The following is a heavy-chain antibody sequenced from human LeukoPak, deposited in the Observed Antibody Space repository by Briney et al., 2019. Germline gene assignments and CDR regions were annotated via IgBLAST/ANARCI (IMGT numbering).Heavy chain of an antibody. CDR2: IKQDGSEE. CDR1: GFTFSSYW. D-gene: IGHD4-11*01. V-gene: IGHV3-7*01. J-gene: IGHJ5*01. Sequence: GGSLRLSCAASGFTFSSYWMSWVRQAPGKGLEWVANIKQDGSEEYYVDSVKGRFTISRDNAENSLYLQMNSLRAEDTAVYYCARSGNYGVNWFDPWGQGTLVTVSS. CDR3: ARSGNYGVNWFDP.